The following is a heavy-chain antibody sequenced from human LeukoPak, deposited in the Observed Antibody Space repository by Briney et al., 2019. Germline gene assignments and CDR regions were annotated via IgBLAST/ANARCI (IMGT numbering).Heavy chain of an antibody. J-gene: IGHJ4*02. CDR2: IKQDGSEK. D-gene: IGHD3-9*01. Sequence: GGSLRLSCAASGFTFSRYWMSWVRQAPGKGLEWVANIKQDGSEKYYVDSVRGRFTISRDNAKNSLYLQMNSLRAEDTAVYYCARAVLRYFRTASDYWGQGTLVTVSS. CDR3: ARAVLRYFRTASDY. CDR1: GFTFSRYW. V-gene: IGHV3-7*01.